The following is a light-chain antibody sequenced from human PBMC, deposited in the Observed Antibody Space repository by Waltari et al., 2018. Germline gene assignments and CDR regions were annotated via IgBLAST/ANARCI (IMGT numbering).Light chain of an antibody. J-gene: IGLJ3*02. CDR3: QAWDSSTVV. Sequence: SYALTPSSSVSVSPGQSATIHVTGTNLGDNFCNWYQQRPGQAPVLVTHKNTKRPSGIPERFSGSNSGNTATLTISETQPLDEADYYCQAWDSSTVVFGGGTKLTVL. CDR1: NLGDNF. V-gene: IGLV3-1*01. CDR2: KNT.